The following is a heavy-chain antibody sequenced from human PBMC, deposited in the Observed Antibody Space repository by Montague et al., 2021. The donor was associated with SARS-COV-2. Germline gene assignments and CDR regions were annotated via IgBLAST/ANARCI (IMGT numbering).Heavy chain of an antibody. CDR3: ATSSSRSYYVGLDY. Sequence: SETLSLTCALYGGSFSGFQWSWIRQSPGKGLEWIGEINQSGSTNYNVSLKSRLTMSLDTSKNQVSLKLSSVTAVDTAVYYCATSSSRSYYVGLDYWGQGTLVTVTS. CDR2: INQSGST. J-gene: IGHJ4*02. CDR1: GGSFSGFQ. V-gene: IGHV4-34*01. D-gene: IGHD3-10*01.